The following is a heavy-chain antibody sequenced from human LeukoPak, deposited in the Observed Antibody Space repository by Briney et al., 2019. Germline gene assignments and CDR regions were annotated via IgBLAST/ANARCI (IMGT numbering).Heavy chain of an antibody. V-gene: IGHV3-23*01. CDR2: INHIDDGR. D-gene: IGHD2-15*01. CDR3: AKDSSASFYCGGGACYSNY. CDR1: GFTFSSYA. Sequence: PGVALRLSCAASGFTFSSYAMSWVRQAPGKGLEWVSAINHIDDGRYYADSAKGRFTISRDNSKNTLYLQMNSLRTEDTAVYYCAKDSSASFYCGGGACYSNYWGQGTLVTV. J-gene: IGHJ4*02.